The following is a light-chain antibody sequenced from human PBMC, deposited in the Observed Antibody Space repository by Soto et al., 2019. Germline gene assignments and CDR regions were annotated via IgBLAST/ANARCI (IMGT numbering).Light chain of an antibody. CDR2: DVS. V-gene: IGLV2-14*01. CDR3: SSYTSSSTSYV. J-gene: IGLJ1*01. Sequence: QSALTQPASVSGSPGQSITISCTGTSSDVGGYNYVSWYQQHPGKAPKLMIYDVSNRPSGVSNRFSGSKSSNTASLTISGLQAEDEDDYYCSSYTSSSTSYVFGTGTKVTVL. CDR1: SSDVGGYNY.